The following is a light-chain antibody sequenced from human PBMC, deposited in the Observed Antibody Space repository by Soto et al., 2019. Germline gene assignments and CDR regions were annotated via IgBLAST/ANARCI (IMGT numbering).Light chain of an antibody. CDR1: QSISSW. V-gene: IGKV1-5*01. CDR2: FVY. CDR3: QPLTAYPIT. Sequence: DIQMTQSPSTLSASVGDRVTITCRASQSISSWLAWYQQKPGEAPKLLIYFVYTLQSGVTSSFSGSGSGTEFTLTISDLQPEDFATYYCQPLTAYPITVGQVTRLEIK. J-gene: IGKJ5*01.